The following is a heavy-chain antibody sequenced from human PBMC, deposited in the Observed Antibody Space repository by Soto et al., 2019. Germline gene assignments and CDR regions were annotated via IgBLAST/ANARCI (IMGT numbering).Heavy chain of an antibody. CDR3: ARKRPQGGGFEHLQH. CDR1: GYTFTSYY. J-gene: IGHJ1*01. D-gene: IGHD3-16*01. CDR2: INPSGGST. Sequence: QVQLVQSGAEVKKPGASVKVSCKASGYTFTSYYMHWVRQAPGQGLEWMEIINPSGGSTSYAQKFQDRVPKTRETSKSKVHREPSSRRAEHTAEYYCARKRPQGGGFEHLQHWGQGTLVTVSS. V-gene: IGHV1-46*01.